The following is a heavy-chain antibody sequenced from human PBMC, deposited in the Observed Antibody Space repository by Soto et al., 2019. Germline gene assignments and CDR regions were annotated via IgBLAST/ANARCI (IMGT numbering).Heavy chain of an antibody. CDR2: IYHNGSP. V-gene: IGHV4-30-2*01. J-gene: IGHJ6*02. Sequence: QLQLQESGSGLVKHSQTLSLTCAVSGGSMSSGGYSWSCIRQPPGKGLEWIGYIYHNGSPYYQPSLGGRLTISVDMSTSQWSQNLSLVMSAATAVYYCAIVPDVWAQGTMGTVSS. CDR1: GGSMSSGGYS. CDR3: AIVPDV.